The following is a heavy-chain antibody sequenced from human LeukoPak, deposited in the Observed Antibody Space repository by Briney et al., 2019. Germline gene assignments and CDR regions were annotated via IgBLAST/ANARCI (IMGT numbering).Heavy chain of an antibody. J-gene: IGHJ4*02. D-gene: IGHD3-22*01. Sequence: GGSLRLSCAASGFTVSSNYMSWVRQAPGKGLEWVSAIYSGGSTYYADSVKGRFTISRDSSKDTLYLQMNSLRAEDTAVYYCAREARYYDSSAYWGQGTLVTVSS. CDR3: AREARYYDSSAY. CDR2: IYSGGST. CDR1: GFTVSSNY. V-gene: IGHV3-53*01.